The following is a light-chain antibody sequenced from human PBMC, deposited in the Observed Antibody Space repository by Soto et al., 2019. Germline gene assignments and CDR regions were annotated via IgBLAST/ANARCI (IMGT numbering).Light chain of an antibody. CDR2: DVS. CDR3: SSYTSSGTYV. Sequence: SALTQPASVSGSPGQSITISCTGTSSDVGGYDFVSWYQQHPDNAPKLIIYDVSDRPSGESSRFSGSKSANTASLTISGLQAEDEADYYCSSYTSSGTYVFGTGTKVTVL. J-gene: IGLJ1*01. CDR1: SSDVGGYDF. V-gene: IGLV2-14*01.